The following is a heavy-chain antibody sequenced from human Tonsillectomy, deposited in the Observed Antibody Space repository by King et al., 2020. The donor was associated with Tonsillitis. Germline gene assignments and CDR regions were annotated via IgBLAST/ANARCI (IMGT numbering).Heavy chain of an antibody. CDR1: GFTFSSSE. CDR2: INGSGSAI. Sequence: VQLVESGGGLVQPGGSLRLSCAASGFTFSSSEMNWVRQAPGKGLKWVSYINGSGSAIYYADSVKGRFTISRDNAKNSLYLQMNSLRAEDTAIYYCARYYGSGTYLDYWGQGTLVTVSS. J-gene: IGHJ4*02. D-gene: IGHD3-10*01. CDR3: ARYYGSGTYLDY. V-gene: IGHV3-48*03.